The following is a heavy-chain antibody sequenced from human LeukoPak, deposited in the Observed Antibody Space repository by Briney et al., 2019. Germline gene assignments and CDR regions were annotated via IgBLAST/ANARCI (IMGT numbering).Heavy chain of an antibody. J-gene: IGHJ4*02. Sequence: GGSLRLSCAASGFAFSTYAMHWVRQAPGKGLEWVAVIWYDGSNKYYADSVKGRFTISRDNSKNTLYLQMNSLRAEDTAVYYCARDMAFGLDYWGQGTLVTVSS. CDR2: IWYDGSNK. CDR1: GFAFSTYA. D-gene: IGHD5-24*01. CDR3: ARDMAFGLDY. V-gene: IGHV3-33*08.